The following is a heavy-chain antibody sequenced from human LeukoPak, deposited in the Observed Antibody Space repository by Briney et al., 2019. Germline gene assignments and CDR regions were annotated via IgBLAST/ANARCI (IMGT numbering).Heavy chain of an antibody. D-gene: IGHD4-17*01. CDR1: GYTFTSYA. CDR2: INTNTGNP. Sequence: ASVKVSCKASGYTFTSYAMNWVRQAPGQGLEWMGWINTNTGNPTYAQGFTGRFVFSLDTSVSTAYLQISSLKAEDTAVYYCARTFHDYGDYSGGYFDYWGQGTLVTVSS. V-gene: IGHV7-4-1*02. CDR3: ARTFHDYGDYSGGYFDY. J-gene: IGHJ4*02.